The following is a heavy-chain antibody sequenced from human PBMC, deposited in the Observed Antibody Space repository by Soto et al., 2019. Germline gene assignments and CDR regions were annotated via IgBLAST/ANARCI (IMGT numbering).Heavy chain of an antibody. Sequence: PGGSLRLSFAVSGFTYGAYEMNWVRQAPGKGLEWVAYISSSGSIRYYADSVQGRFTISRDNANNSLYLLMNSLRAEDTAVYYCARELRTLDRGVTYSMDVWGQGTTVTVTS. D-gene: IGHD3-10*01. J-gene: IGHJ6*02. CDR3: ARELRTLDRGVTYSMDV. CDR2: ISSSGSIR. CDR1: GFTYGAYE. V-gene: IGHV3-48*03.